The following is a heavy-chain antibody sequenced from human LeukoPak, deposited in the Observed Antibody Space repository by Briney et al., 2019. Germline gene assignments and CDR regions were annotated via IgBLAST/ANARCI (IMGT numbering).Heavy chain of an antibody. CDR2: INSDGSST. J-gene: IGHJ4*02. CDR1: GFTFSSYW. D-gene: IGHD3-3*01. V-gene: IGHV3-74*01. CDR3: ARGPYDFWSGYIGLDY. Sequence: SGGSLRLSCAASGFTFSSYWMHWVRQAPGKGLVWVSRINSDGSSTSYADSVKGRFTISRDNAKNSLYLQMNSLRAEDTAVYYCARGPYDFWSGYIGLDYWGQGTLVTVSS.